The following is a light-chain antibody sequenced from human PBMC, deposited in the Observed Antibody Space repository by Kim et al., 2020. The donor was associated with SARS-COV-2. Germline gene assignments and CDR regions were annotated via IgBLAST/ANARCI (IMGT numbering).Light chain of an antibody. CDR2: GAS. CDR3: HQYGSSPWT. CDR1: QSVSSIY. Sequence: LSPGERATLSCRASQSVSSIYLAWYQQKPGQAPRLLIYGASSRATGIPDRFSGSESGTDFTLTITRLEPEDFAVYYCHQYGSSPWTFGQGTKVDIK. J-gene: IGKJ1*01. V-gene: IGKV3-20*01.